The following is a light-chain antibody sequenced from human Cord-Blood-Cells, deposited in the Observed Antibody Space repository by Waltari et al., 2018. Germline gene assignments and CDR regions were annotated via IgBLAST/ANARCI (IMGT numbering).Light chain of an antibody. V-gene: IGLV3-21*04. Sequence: SYVLTQPPSVSVAPGKTARITCGGNNIGSKSVHWYQQKPGQAPVLVIYYDSDRPSGIPERFSGSNSGNTATLTSSRVEAGDEADYYCQVWDSSSDHPFGGGTKLTVL. CDR1: NIGSKS. CDR2: YDS. J-gene: IGLJ3*02. CDR3: QVWDSSSDHP.